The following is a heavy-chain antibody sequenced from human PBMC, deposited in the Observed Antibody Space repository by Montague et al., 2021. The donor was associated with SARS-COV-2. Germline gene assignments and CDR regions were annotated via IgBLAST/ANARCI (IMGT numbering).Heavy chain of an antibody. Sequence: SLRLSGAASGFTFSSYSMNWVRQAPGKGLEWVSSISSSSSDIYYADSVKGRFTISRDNAKNSLYLQMNSLRAEDTAVYYCARGVRGSGTRSLWGQGTLVTVSS. CDR2: ISSSSSDI. J-gene: IGHJ4*02. V-gene: IGHV3-21*01. CDR3: ARGVRGSGTRSL. D-gene: IGHD2-2*01. CDR1: GFTFSSYS.